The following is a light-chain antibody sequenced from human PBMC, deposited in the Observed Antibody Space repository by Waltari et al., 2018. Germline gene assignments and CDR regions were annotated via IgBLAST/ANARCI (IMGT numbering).Light chain of an antibody. CDR2: HAS. Sequence: EIVLTQSPATLSLSPGERATLSCRASQSVSTFLACYQQKPGQAPRLLIYHASNRATGIPARFSGSGSGTAFTLTISSLEPEDFAVYYCQQRANWPPLPFGGGTKVEIK. J-gene: IGKJ4*01. V-gene: IGKV3-11*01. CDR3: QQRANWPPLP. CDR1: QSVSTF.